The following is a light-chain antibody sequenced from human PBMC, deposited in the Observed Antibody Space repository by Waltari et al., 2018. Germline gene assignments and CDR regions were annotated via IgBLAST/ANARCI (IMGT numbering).Light chain of an antibody. V-gene: IGLV2-11*01. CDR1: IIDFGGYNY. Sequence: QSALTQPRSVSGSPGQSVTISCTGNIIDFGGYNYISWYQQHPGKAPKLMIYDVNKRPSGVPGRFSGSKAGNTAFLTISGLQAGDEADYFCLSYAGSYTFRVFGGGTKLTGL. CDR3: LSYAGSYTFRV. CDR2: DVN. J-gene: IGLJ2*01.